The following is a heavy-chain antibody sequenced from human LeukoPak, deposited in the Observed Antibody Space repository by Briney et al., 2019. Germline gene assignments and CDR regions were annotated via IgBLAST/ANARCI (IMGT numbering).Heavy chain of an antibody. D-gene: IGHD6-13*01. V-gene: IGHV4-4*07. CDR3: ARGGIAAAPFDY. Sequence: TSETLSLACTVSGGSISSYYWSWIRQPAGKGLEWIGRIYTSGSTNYNPSLKSRVTMSVDTSKNQFSLKLSSVTAADTAVYYCARGGIAAAPFDYWGQGTLVTVSS. J-gene: IGHJ4*02. CDR2: IYTSGST. CDR1: GGSISSYY.